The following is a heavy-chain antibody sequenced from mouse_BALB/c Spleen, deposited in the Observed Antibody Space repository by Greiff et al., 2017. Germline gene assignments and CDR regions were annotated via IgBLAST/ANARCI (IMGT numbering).Heavy chain of an antibody. V-gene: IGHV3-2*02. D-gene: IGHD2-2*01. CDR3: ARGSRQGAWFAY. Sequence: EVHLVESGPGLVKPSQSLSLTCTVTGYSITSDYAWNWIRQFPGNKLEWMGYISYSGSTSYNPSLKSRISITRDTSKNQFFLQLNSVTTEDTATYYCARGSRQGAWFAYWGQGTLVTVSA. CDR1: GYSITSDYA. J-gene: IGHJ3*01. CDR2: ISYSGST.